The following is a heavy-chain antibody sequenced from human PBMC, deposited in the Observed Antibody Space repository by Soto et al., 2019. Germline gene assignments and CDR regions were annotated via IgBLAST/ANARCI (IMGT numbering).Heavy chain of an antibody. Sequence: SVKVSSKASGGTFISYAMSWVRQAPGQGLEWMGGIIPIFGTANYAQKFQGRVTITADTSTSTAYMELRSLRSDETAVYYCARSPRPRWYFDYWGQGTLVTVSS. V-gene: IGHV1-69*06. J-gene: IGHJ4*02. D-gene: IGHD2-15*01. CDR3: ARSPRPRWYFDY. CDR1: GGTFISYA. CDR2: IIPIFGTA.